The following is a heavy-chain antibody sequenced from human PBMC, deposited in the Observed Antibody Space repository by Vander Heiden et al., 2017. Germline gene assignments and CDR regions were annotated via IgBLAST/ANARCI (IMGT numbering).Heavy chain of an antibody. CDR2: IKSKAEGGAT. CDR3: TTGGSYSAFDI. J-gene: IGHJ3*02. D-gene: IGHD1-26*01. CDR1: GFTFTKAW. V-gene: IGHV3-15*07. Sequence: EVQLVESGGGLVKPGGSLRLSCAGSGFTFTKAWMNWVRQAPGKGLEWVGRIKSKAEGGATDYAAPVKGRFTISIDDSENTVYLQMNSLKSEDTAVYYCTTGGSYSAFDIWGQGTMVTVSS.